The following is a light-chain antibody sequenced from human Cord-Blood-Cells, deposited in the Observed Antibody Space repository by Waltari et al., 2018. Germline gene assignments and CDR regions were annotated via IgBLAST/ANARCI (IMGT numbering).Light chain of an antibody. Sequence: DIHFTQSPSFLSASVGDRVTITCRASQGISSYLAWYQQKPGKAPNLLIYAASTLQSGVPSRFSGSGSGTEFTLTISSLQPEDFATYYCQQLNSYPYSFGQGTKLEIK. CDR3: QQLNSYPYS. CDR2: AAS. V-gene: IGKV1-9*01. CDR1: QGISSY. J-gene: IGKJ2*03.